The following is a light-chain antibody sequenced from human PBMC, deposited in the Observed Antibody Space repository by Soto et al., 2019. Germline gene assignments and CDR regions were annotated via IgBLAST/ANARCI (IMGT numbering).Light chain of an antibody. CDR1: QGISTN. V-gene: IGKV3-15*01. CDR2: DAS. CDR3: QQYNAWPRT. J-gene: IGKJ1*01. Sequence: ETVMTPSPPTLSLSPGERATLSCRASQGISTNLAWYQQKPGLAPRLLLYDASARAADIPDRFSGSGSGTEFTLTIGSLQSEDSAVYYCQQYNAWPRTFGQGTKVEIK.